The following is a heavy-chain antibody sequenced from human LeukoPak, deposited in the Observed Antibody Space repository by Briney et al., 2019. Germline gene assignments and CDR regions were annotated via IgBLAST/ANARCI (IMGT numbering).Heavy chain of an antibody. J-gene: IGHJ4*02. D-gene: IGHD2-21*02. Sequence: ASVKVSCKTSGYTFTGYYMHWVRQAPGQGLEWMGWINPNIGGTNYAQKFQGRVTMTRDTSISTAYLELSRRRSDDTAVYYCARVRDLAYFDYWGQGTLVTVSS. CDR1: GYTFTGYY. CDR3: ARVRDLAYFDY. V-gene: IGHV1-2*02. CDR2: INPNIGGT.